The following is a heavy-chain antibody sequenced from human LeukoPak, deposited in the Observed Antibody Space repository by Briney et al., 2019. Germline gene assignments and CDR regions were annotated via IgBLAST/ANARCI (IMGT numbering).Heavy chain of an antibody. J-gene: IGHJ3*02. D-gene: IGHD5-18*01. CDR2: IWYDGSNK. CDR3: AKDPSTAADAFDI. Sequence: GRSLRLSYAASGFTFSSYGMHWVRQAPGKGLEWVAVIWYDGSNKYYADSVKGRFTISRDNSKNTLYLQMNSLRAEDTAVYYCAKDPSTAADAFDIWGQGTMVTVSS. CDR1: GFTFSSYG. V-gene: IGHV3-33*06.